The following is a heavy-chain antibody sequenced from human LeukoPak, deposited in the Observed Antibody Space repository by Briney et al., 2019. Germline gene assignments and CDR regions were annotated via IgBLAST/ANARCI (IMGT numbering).Heavy chain of an antibody. CDR2: ISGSGGST. J-gene: IGHJ6*03. D-gene: IGHD1-26*01. V-gene: IGHV3-23*01. CDR1: GFTFSSYA. Sequence: GGSLRLSCAASGFTFSSYAMSWVRQAPGKGLEWVSAISGSGGSTYYADSVKGRFTISRDNSKNTLYLQMNSLRAEDTAVYYCAKSGGGSYSLYYYYYMDVWGKGTTVTVSS. CDR3: AKSGGGSYSLYYYYYMDV.